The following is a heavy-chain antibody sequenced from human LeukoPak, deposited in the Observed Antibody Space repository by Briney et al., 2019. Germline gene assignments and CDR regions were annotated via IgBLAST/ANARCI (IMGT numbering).Heavy chain of an antibody. D-gene: IGHD2-21*02. CDR2: ISYDGNNK. V-gene: IGHV3-30-3*01. CDR1: GFTFNNYA. J-gene: IGHJ4*02. Sequence: GGSLRLSCAASGFTFNNYAMSWVRQAPGKGLEWVAVISYDGNNKYYADSVKGRFTISRDNSKNTLYLQMNSLRAEDTAVYYCARDVVVTAIWYYFDYWGQGTLVTASS. CDR3: ARDVVVTAIWYYFDY.